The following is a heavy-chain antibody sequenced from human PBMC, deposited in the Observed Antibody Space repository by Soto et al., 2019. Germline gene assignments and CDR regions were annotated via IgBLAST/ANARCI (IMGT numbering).Heavy chain of an antibody. CDR3: AKVRLTFPLVVPAPMQ. D-gene: IGHD2-2*01. Sequence: GGSLRLSCAASGFTFSSYAMSWVRQAPGKGLEWVSAISGSGGSTYYADSVKGRFTISRDNSKNTLYLQMNSLRAEDTAVYYCAKVRLTFPLVVPAPMQWGQGTLVTVSS. V-gene: IGHV3-23*01. CDR1: GFTFSSYA. CDR2: ISGSGGST. J-gene: IGHJ4*02.